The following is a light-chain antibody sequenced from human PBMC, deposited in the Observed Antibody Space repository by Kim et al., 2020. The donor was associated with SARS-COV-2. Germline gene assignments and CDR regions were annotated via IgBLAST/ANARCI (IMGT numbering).Light chain of an antibody. J-gene: IGKJ4*01. CDR1: QSISRY. Sequence: PPGERATLSCRASQSISRYLAWYQQKPGQAPRLLIYDASSRATGIPDRFSGSGSGTDFTLTISSLEPEDFAVYYCQQRRDWPPLTFGGGTKVDIK. V-gene: IGKV3-11*01. CDR3: QQRRDWPPLT. CDR2: DAS.